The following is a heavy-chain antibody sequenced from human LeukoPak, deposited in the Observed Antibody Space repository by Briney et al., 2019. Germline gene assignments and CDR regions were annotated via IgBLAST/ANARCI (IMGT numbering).Heavy chain of an antibody. CDR1: GFTVSSNY. CDR2: IKQDGSEK. V-gene: IGHV3-7*01. J-gene: IGHJ4*02. Sequence: GGSLRLSCAASGFTVSSNYMSWVRQAPGKGLEWVANIKQDGSEKYYVDSVKGRFTISRDNAKNSLYLQINSLRAEDTAVYYCARGALGALYDSSGYYYAHWGQGTLVTVSS. D-gene: IGHD3-22*01. CDR3: ARGALGALYDSSGYYYAH.